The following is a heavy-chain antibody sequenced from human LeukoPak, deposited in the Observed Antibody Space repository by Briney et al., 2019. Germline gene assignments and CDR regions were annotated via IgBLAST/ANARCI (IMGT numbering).Heavy chain of an antibody. CDR1: GFTVSSNY. Sequence: GGSLRLSCAASGFTVSSNYMSWVRQAPGKGLEWVSSIYSGGSTYYTDSVKGRFTISRDNSKNTLYFQMNSLRAEDTAVYYCARDLAGYNSFDYWGQGTLVTVSS. D-gene: IGHD5-24*01. CDR2: IYSGGST. CDR3: ARDLAGYNSFDY. J-gene: IGHJ4*02. V-gene: IGHV3-66*01.